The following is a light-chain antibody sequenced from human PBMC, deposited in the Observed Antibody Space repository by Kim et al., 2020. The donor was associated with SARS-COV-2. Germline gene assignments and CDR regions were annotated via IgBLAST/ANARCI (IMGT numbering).Light chain of an antibody. V-gene: IGLV3-1*01. CDR2: QDS. CDR3: QAWDSSTAF. CDR1: KLGDKY. Sequence: YELTQPPSVSVSPGQTASITCSGDKLGDKYACWYQQKPGQSPVLVIYQDSKRPSGIPERFSGSNSGNTATLTISGTQAMDEADYYCQAWDSSTAFFGGG. J-gene: IGLJ2*01.